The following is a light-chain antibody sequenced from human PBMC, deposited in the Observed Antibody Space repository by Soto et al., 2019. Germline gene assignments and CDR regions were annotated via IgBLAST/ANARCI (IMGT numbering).Light chain of an antibody. CDR1: QSVTSNF. Sequence: EIVLTQSPGTLSVSPGERATLSCRGSQSVTSNFLAWYQQKPGQSPRLLISAASTRASDVPDRFSGSGSGTDFTLTITRLEPEDFAVYYCPQYGSLPWTFGQGTKVE. CDR3: PQYGSLPWT. CDR2: AAS. V-gene: IGKV3-20*01. J-gene: IGKJ1*01.